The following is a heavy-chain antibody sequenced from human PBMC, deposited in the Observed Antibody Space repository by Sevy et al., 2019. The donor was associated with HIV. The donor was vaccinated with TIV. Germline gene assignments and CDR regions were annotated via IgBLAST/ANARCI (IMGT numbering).Heavy chain of an antibody. CDR1: GFTFSSYA. Sequence: GGSLRLSCAASGFTFSSYAMHWVRQAPGKGLEWVAVISYDGSNKYYADSVKGRFTISRDNSKNTLYLQMSSLRAEDTAVYYCAGNVDTATYFDYWGQGTLVTVSS. D-gene: IGHD5-18*01. J-gene: IGHJ4*02. CDR2: ISYDGSNK. V-gene: IGHV3-30-3*01. CDR3: AGNVDTATYFDY.